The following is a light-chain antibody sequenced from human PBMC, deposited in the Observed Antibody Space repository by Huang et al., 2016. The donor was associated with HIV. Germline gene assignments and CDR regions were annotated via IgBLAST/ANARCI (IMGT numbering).Light chain of an antibody. CDR1: QSLLHSNGKNY. Sequence: DIVMTQSPLSLPVTPGESASISCRSSQSLLHSNGKNYLDWYLQKPGQSPQLLIYLGSNRASGVPDRFSGGGSGTYFTLKISRVEAEDVGIYYCMQVLQTPRTFGQGTKVEVK. CDR3: MQVLQTPRT. CDR2: LGS. J-gene: IGKJ1*01. V-gene: IGKV2-28*01.